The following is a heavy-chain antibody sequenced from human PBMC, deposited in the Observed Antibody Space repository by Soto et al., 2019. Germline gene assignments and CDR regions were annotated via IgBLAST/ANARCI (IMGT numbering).Heavy chain of an antibody. J-gene: IGHJ4*02. CDR1: GFTFSSYA. D-gene: IGHD3-22*01. V-gene: IGHV3-23*01. Sequence: PGGSLRVSCAASGFTFSSYAMSWVRQAPWKGLEWVSGISGSGGGTYYADSVKGRFTISRDNSKNTLYLQMNSLRAEDTAIYYCAKTHGWSSSGYRDYFDSWGQGTLVTVSS. CDR2: ISGSGGGT. CDR3: AKTHGWSSSGYRDYFDS.